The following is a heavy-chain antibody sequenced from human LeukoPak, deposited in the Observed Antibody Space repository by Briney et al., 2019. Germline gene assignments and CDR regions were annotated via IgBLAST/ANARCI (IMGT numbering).Heavy chain of an antibody. CDR3: AKSGPEVPSYFYYYMDV. V-gene: IGHV3-48*03. J-gene: IGHJ6*03. D-gene: IGHD2-2*01. Sequence: PGGSLRLSCAASGFTFSSYEMNWVRQAPGKGLEWVSYISSSGSTIYYADSVKGRFTISRDNAKNSLYLQMNSLRAEDTAIYYCAKSGPEVPSYFYYYMDVWGKGTTVTVSS. CDR2: ISSSGSTI. CDR1: GFTFSSYE.